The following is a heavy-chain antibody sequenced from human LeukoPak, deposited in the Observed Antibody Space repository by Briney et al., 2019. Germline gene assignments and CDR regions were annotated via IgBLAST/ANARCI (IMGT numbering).Heavy chain of an antibody. CDR2: INHSGST. CDR1: GGSFSGYY. J-gene: IGHJ4*02. V-gene: IGHV4-34*01. CDR3: AREGGFGGVTV. Sequence: PSETLSLTCAVYGGSFSGYYWSWIRQPPGKGLEWTGEINHSGSTNYNPSLKSRVTISVDTSKNQFSLKLSSVTAADTAVYYCAREGGFGGVTVWGQGTLVTVSS. D-gene: IGHD3-16*02.